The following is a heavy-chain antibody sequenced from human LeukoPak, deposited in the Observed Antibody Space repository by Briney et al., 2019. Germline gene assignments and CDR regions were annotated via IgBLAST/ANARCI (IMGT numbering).Heavy chain of an antibody. CDR3: ARKKGSRTYFDY. D-gene: IGHD1-14*01. CDR2: IYYSGST. CDR1: GGSISSYY. V-gene: IGHV4-59*08. Sequence: SETLSLTCTVSGGSISSYYWSWIRQPPGKGLEWIGYIYYSGSTNYNPSLKSRVTISVDTSRNQFSLKLSSVTAADTAVYYCARKKGSRTYFDYWGQGTLVTVSS. J-gene: IGHJ4*02.